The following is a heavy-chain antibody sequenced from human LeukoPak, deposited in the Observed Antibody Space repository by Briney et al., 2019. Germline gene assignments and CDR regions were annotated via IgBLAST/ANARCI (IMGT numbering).Heavy chain of an antibody. D-gene: IGHD6-19*01. V-gene: IGHV3-23*01. Sequence: GGSLRPSCAASGFTFSNYAMSWVRQAPGKGPEWVSGISGSGDTTYYADSVKGRFTISRDNSKNMLYLQMNSLGAEDTAVYYCAKDRSDNSSWYCMDVWGQGTTVTVSS. CDR3: AKDRSDNSSWYCMDV. J-gene: IGHJ6*02. CDR2: ISGSGDTT. CDR1: GFTFSNYA.